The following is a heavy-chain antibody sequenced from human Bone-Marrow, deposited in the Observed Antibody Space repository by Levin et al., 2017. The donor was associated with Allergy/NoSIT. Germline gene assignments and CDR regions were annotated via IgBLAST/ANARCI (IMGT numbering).Heavy chain of an antibody. CDR1: GYTFTDYF. D-gene: IGHD6-19*01. V-gene: IGHV1-2*02. Sequence: ASVKVSCKASGYTFTDYFIHWVRLAPGQGLEWMGWINPNSGDTDSSQNFQGTVTMTRDTSISTAYMEVTSLTSNDTALYYCARISSAAFDMWGQGTLVTVSS. J-gene: IGHJ3*02. CDR3: ARISSAAFDM. CDR2: INPNSGDT.